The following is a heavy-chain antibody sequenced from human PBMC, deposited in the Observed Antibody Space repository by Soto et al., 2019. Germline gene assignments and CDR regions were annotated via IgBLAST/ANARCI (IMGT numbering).Heavy chain of an antibody. CDR1: GGSISSGDYY. CDR3: ARDFGHDYSTSRLDY. J-gene: IGHJ4*02. V-gene: IGHV4-30-4*01. Sequence: SETLSLTCTVSGGSISSGDYYWSWIRQPPGKGLEWIGYIYYSGSTHYNPSLKSRVTISVDTSKNQFSLKLSSVTAADTAVYYCARDFGHDYSTSRLDYWGQGTLVTVSS. D-gene: IGHD4-4*01. CDR2: IYYSGST.